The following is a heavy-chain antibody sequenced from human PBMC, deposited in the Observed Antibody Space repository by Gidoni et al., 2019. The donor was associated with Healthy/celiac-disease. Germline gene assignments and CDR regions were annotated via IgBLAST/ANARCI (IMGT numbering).Heavy chain of an antibody. J-gene: IGHJ6*02. CDR3: AREEQHCTNGVCFPYYYGMDV. V-gene: IGHV3-48*02. CDR1: GFTFSSYS. D-gene: IGHD2-8*01. Sequence: EVQLVESGGGLVQPGGSLRLSCAASGFTFSSYSMNWVRRAPGKGLEWVSYISSSSSTIYYADSVKGRFTISRDNAKNSLYLQMNSLRDEDTAVYYCAREEQHCTNGVCFPYYYGMDVWGQGTTVTVSS. CDR2: ISSSSSTI.